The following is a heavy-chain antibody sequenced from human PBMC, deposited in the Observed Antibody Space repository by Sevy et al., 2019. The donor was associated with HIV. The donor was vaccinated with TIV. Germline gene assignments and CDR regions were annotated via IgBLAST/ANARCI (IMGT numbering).Heavy chain of an antibody. V-gene: IGHV4-39*01. Sequence: SETLSLTCIVSGGSISSSSYYWGWIRQPPGKGLEWIGSIYYSGNPHYNPSLKSRVTISVDTSKKQFSLKLSSVTAADTAVYYCATRLGYCSGSSCYPPEYFHHWGQGTLVTVSS. CDR1: GGSISSSSYY. CDR2: IYYSGNP. D-gene: IGHD2-15*01. J-gene: IGHJ1*01. CDR3: ATRLGYCSGSSCYPPEYFHH.